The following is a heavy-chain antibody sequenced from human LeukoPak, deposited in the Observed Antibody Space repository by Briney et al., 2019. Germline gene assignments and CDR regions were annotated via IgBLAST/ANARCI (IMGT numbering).Heavy chain of an antibody. CDR1: GYTFTAYY. CDR2: INPKSGGT. J-gene: IGHJ4*02. V-gene: IGHV1-2*02. CDR3: ARDRVVVPAAFDY. Sequence: ASVNVSFKASGYTFTAYYMHWVGQVPGQGLDWMGWINPKSGGTNYAQKFEGRVTMTRETSISTAYMELSRLRSDDTAVYYYARDRVVVPAAFDYWGQGTLVTVSS. D-gene: IGHD2-2*01.